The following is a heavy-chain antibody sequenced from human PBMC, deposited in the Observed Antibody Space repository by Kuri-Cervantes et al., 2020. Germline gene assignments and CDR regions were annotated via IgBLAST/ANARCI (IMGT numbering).Heavy chain of an antibody. D-gene: IGHD6-19*01. CDR3: ARDGYSSGWYGGGFDY. J-gene: IGHJ4*02. V-gene: IGHV3-21*01. CDR2: ISSSSSYI. CDR1: GFTFSSYS. Sequence: GESLKISCAASGFTFSSYSMNWVRQAPGKGLEWVSSISSSSSYIYYAGSVKGRFTISRDNAKNSLYLQMNSLRAEDTAVYYCARDGYSSGWYGGGFDYWGQGTLVTVSS.